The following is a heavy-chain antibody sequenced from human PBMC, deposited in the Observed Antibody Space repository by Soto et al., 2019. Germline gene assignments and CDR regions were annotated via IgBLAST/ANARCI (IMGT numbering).Heavy chain of an antibody. D-gene: IGHD3-10*01. Sequence: ASVKVSCKASGCTFTSYGISWVRQAPGQGLEWMGWISAYNGNTNYAQKLQGRVTMTTDTSTSTAYMELRSLRSEDTAVYYCARGSYYYGFNWFDPWGQGTLVTVSS. V-gene: IGHV1-18*04. CDR1: GCTFTSYG. J-gene: IGHJ5*02. CDR2: ISAYNGNT. CDR3: ARGSYYYGFNWFDP.